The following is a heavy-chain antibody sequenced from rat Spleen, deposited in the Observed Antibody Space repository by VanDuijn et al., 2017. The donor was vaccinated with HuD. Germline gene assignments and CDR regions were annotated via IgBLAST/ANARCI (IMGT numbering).Heavy chain of an antibody. CDR3: TSGTGFDY. V-gene: IGHV5-46*01. J-gene: IGHJ2*01. D-gene: IGHD5-1*01. Sequence: EVQLVESGGGLVQPGRSMKLSCAASGFTFSSFPMAWVRQAPTKGLEWVATISTSGGSTYYRDSVKGRFTISRDNAKSTLYLQMNSLRSEDTATYYCTSGTGFDYWGQGVMVTVSS. CDR1: GFTFSSFP. CDR2: ISTSGGST.